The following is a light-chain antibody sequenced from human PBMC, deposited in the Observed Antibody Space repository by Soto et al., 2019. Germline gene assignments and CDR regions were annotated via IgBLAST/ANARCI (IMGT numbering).Light chain of an antibody. CDR2: GAS. Sequence: EMFMTQSPANLSVSPGERATLSCRASQSVSSDLAWYQQKPGRAPRLLIYGASTRATGIPATFSGSGSGTEFTLTISSLQSEDCAVYYCQQYNNWPFTLGGGTKVDSK. J-gene: IGKJ4*01. V-gene: IGKV3-15*01. CDR3: QQYNNWPFT. CDR1: QSVSSD.